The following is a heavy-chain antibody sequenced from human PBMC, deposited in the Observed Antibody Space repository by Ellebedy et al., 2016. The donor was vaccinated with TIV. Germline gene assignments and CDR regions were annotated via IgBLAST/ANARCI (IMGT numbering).Heavy chain of an antibody. D-gene: IGHD6-13*01. CDR3: AKGIVIGGAAIDS. V-gene: IGHV3-23*01. Sequence: GGSLRLXXAASGFTFSNYAMSWVRQAPGKGPEWGSASSGSDGGTYYAGSVKGRFTISRDNSKNTLFLLMNSLRAEDTAIYYCAKGIVIGGAAIDSWGQGTLVTVSS. CDR2: SSGSDGGT. CDR1: GFTFSNYA. J-gene: IGHJ4*02.